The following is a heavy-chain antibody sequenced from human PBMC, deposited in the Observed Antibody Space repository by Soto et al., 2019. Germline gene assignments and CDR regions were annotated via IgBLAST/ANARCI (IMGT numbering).Heavy chain of an antibody. CDR2: IYYNGSA. Sequence: SETLSLTCTVAGVSVSNGNCYWSWIRQPPGKGLEWIGYIYYNGSANYNPSLKSRVMMSVDTSKKQFSLRLRSVTAADTAVYYCVRDGTKTLRDWFDPWGQGISVTVSS. V-gene: IGHV4-61*01. CDR3: VRDGTKTLRDWFDP. CDR1: GVSVSNGNCY. J-gene: IGHJ5*02. D-gene: IGHD1-1*01.